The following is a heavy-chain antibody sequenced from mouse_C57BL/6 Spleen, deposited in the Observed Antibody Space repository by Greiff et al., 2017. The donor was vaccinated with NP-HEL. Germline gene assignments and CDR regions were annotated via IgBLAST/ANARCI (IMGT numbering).Heavy chain of an antibody. D-gene: IGHD1-1*01. V-gene: IGHV5-4*01. CDR2: ISDGGSYT. Sequence: EVQWVESGGGLVKPGGSLKLSCAASGFTFSSYAMSWVRQTPEKRLEWVATISDGGSYTYYPDNVKGRFTISRDNAKNNLYLQMSHLKSEDTAMYYCARNYYGSSYDYAMDYWGQGTSVTVSS. J-gene: IGHJ4*01. CDR3: ARNYYGSSYDYAMDY. CDR1: GFTFSSYA.